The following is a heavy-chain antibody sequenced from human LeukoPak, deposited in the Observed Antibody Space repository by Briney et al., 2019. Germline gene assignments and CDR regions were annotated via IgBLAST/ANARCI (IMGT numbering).Heavy chain of an antibody. Sequence: GGSLRLSCAASGYIVSRNYMNWVRQAPGKGLEWVSVIHSDGITYYAEAVKGRFTISRENSKNTVYLEMNPLRGEDTAVYYCARHLGSGTYSKDGFDVWGQGTMVTVS. D-gene: IGHD1-26*01. CDR3: ARHLGSGTYSKDGFDV. V-gene: IGHV3-66*04. CDR2: IHSDGIT. CDR1: GYIVSRNY. J-gene: IGHJ3*01.